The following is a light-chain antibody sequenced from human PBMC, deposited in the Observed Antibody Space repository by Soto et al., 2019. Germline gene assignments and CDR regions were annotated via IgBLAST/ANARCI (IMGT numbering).Light chain of an antibody. CDR3: QQSYSTPWT. CDR1: QSVGSD. V-gene: IGKV3-20*01. Sequence: EIVLTQSPGTLSLSPGERATLSCRASQSVGSDLAWYQQKPGQAPRLVIYGASRRATGIPDRFSGSGSGTDFTLTISSLQPEDFATYYCQQSYSTPWTFCQGTKVDIK. J-gene: IGKJ1*01. CDR2: GAS.